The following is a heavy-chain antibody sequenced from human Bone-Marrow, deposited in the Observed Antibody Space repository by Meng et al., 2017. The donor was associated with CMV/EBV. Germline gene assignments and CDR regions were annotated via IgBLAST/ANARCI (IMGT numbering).Heavy chain of an antibody. CDR3: ARGRHTIWFDP. J-gene: IGHJ5*02. Sequence: GGSLRLSCAASGFTFSSYGMHWVRQAPGKGLEWVAVIWYDGSNKYYADSVKGRFTISRDNSKNTLYLQMNSLRAEDTAVYYCARGRHTIWFDPWGQGTLVTVSS. CDR2: IWYDGSNK. D-gene: IGHD3-3*01. CDR1: GFTFSSYG. V-gene: IGHV3-33*01.